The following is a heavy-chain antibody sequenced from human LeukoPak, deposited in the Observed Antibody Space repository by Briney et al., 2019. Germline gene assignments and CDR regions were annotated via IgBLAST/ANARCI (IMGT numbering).Heavy chain of an antibody. CDR2: IFYSGTT. CDR3: ATLLPLIPYDFWSGSYDY. D-gene: IGHD3-3*01. V-gene: IGHV4-39*01. Sequence: SESLSLTCTVYGGSISRRSYYWGWLRQPPGKGREGSGRIFYSGTTYYNSSLKSRVSIAVDTSKNHFSLKLSSVTAADTALYYCATLLPLIPYDFWSGSYDYCGPGNLVTVSS. J-gene: IGHJ4*02. CDR1: GGSISRRSYY.